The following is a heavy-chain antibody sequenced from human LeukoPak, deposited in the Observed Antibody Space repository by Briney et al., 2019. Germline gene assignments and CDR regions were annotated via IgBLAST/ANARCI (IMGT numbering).Heavy chain of an antibody. J-gene: IGHJ4*02. Sequence: PSETLSLTCAVSGGSISSGGYSWSWIRQPPGKGLEWIGSIYHSGSTYYNPSLKSRVTISVDTSKNQFSLKLSSVTAADTAVYYCASPFEVGATNYWGQGTLVTVSS. CDR2: IYHSGST. V-gene: IGHV4-30-2*03. CDR3: ASPFEVGATNY. D-gene: IGHD1-26*01. CDR1: GGSISSGGYS.